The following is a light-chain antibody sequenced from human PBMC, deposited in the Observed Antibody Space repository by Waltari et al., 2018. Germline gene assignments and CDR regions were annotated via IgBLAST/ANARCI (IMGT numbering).Light chain of an antibody. V-gene: IGLV2-14*01. Sequence: QSALTQPASVSGSRGPSLTIPCTGTSSDVGSYNYVPWYQQHPGKAPKLMIYEVSKRPSGVSNLFSCSKSGNTASLTISGLQAEDEADYYCTSYTSSNTYVFGTGTKVTVL. CDR2: EVS. CDR3: TSYTSSNTYV. J-gene: IGLJ1*01. CDR1: SSDVGSYNY.